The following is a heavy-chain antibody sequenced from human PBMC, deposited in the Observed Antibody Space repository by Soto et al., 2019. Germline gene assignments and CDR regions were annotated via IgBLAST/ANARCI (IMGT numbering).Heavy chain of an antibody. CDR1: GFSFSSYW. CDR3: ARNRGWDTLDY. Sequence: EVQLVESRGGLVQPGGSLRLSCVASGFSFSSYWMKWVRQAPGKGLETVANIKGDGSEKTYVDSVKGRFTISRDNAKNSLYLEMDSLRAEDMAVYYCARNRGWDTLDYWGQGTLVTVSS. D-gene: IGHD6-19*01. V-gene: IGHV3-7*01. CDR2: IKGDGSEK. J-gene: IGHJ4*02.